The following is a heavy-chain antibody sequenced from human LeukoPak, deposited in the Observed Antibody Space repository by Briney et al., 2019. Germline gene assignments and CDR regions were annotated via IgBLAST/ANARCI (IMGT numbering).Heavy chain of an antibody. V-gene: IGHV3-30-3*01. CDR1: GFTLSSYA. CDR2: ISYDGSNK. Sequence: GRSLRLSCAASGFTLSSYAMHWVRQAPGKGLEWVAVISYDGSNKYYADSVKGRFTISRDNSKNTLYLQMNSLRAEDTAVYYCARDFDYWGQGTLVTVSS. J-gene: IGHJ4*02. CDR3: ARDFDY.